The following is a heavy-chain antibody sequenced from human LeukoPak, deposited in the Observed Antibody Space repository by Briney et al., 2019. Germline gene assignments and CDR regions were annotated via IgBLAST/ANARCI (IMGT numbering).Heavy chain of an antibody. D-gene: IGHD4-17*01. CDR1: GFTFSSYA. J-gene: IGHJ4*02. CDR3: AKDRDGDYVIFDY. Sequence: GGSLRLSCAASGFTFSSYAMSWVRQAPGKGLECVSAISGSGGSTYYADSVKGRFTISRDNSKNTLYLQMNSLRAEDTAVYYCAKDRDGDYVIFDYWGQGTLVTVSS. CDR2: ISGSGGST. V-gene: IGHV3-23*01.